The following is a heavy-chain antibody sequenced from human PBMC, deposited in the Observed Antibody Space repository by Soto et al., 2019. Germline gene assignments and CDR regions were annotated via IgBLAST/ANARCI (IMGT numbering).Heavy chain of an antibody. CDR1: GFTFSTYA. CDR3: AKMRGGSVLYYFDL. Sequence: GGSLRLSCAASGFTFSTYALSWVRQAPGKGLEWVSGISGSSGTTHYADSVKGRFTISRDISKNTLYVQMNSLRAEDTAIYYCAKMRGGSVLYYFDLWGQGTPVTVYS. J-gene: IGHJ4*02. V-gene: IGHV3-23*01. D-gene: IGHD1-26*01. CDR2: ISGSSGTT.